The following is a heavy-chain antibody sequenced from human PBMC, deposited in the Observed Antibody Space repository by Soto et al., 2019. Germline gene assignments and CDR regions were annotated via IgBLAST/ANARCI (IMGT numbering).Heavy chain of an antibody. CDR1: GGSISSGGYY. Sequence: PSETRSLTCTVSGGSISSGGYYWSWIRQHPGKGLEWIGYIYYSGSTYYNPSLKSRVTISVDTSKNQFSLKLSSVTAADTAVYYCARGERDGPLDYWGQGTLVTVSS. CDR2: IYYSGST. CDR3: ARGERDGPLDY. V-gene: IGHV4-31*03. J-gene: IGHJ4*02.